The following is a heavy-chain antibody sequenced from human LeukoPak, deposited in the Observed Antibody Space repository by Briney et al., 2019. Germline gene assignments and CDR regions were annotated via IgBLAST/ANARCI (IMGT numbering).Heavy chain of an antibody. CDR1: GGSIGTYY. CDR2: IFYSGNT. CDR3: ARHLIRGLTDTWFDT. Sequence: SETLSLTCTVSGGSIGTYYWSWIRQPPGKGLEWIGSIFYSGNTHYNPSLESRASISVDTSKNQFSLKLSSVTAADTAFYYCARHLIRGLTDTWFDTGGQRTLVTVSA. D-gene: IGHD3-10*01. V-gene: IGHV4-39*01. J-gene: IGHJ5*02.